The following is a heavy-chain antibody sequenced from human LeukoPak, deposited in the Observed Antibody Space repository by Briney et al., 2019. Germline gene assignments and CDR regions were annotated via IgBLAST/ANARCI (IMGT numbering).Heavy chain of an antibody. CDR2: ISSSSTYT. D-gene: IGHD3-10*01. CDR3: ARAPFRDYYGSGSYFDY. J-gene: IGHJ4*02. V-gene: IGHV3-21*01. Sequence: GGSLRLSCAASGFTFSRYAMNWVRQAPGKGLEWVSSISSSSTYTYYADSLKGRFTISRDNAKNSLYLQVDSLRAEDTAVYYCARAPFRDYYGSGSYFDYWGQGTLVTVS. CDR1: GFTFSRYA.